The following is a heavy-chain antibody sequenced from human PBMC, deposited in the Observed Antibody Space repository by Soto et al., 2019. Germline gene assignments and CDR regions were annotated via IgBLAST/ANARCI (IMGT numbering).Heavy chain of an antibody. Sequence: ASVKVSCKASGYTFTGYYMHWVRQAPGQGLEWMGWINPNSGGTNYAQKFQGWVTMTRDTSISTAYMELSRLRSDDTAVYYCARDLLRVRVQNYWGQGTLVTASS. CDR3: ARDLLRVRVQNY. CDR2: INPNSGGT. CDR1: GYTFTGYY. V-gene: IGHV1-2*04. D-gene: IGHD1-1*01. J-gene: IGHJ4*02.